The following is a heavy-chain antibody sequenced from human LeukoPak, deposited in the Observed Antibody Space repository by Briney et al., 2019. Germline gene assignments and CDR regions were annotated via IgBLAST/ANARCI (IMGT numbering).Heavy chain of an antibody. CDR3: ARGICSGGGCYSSRLAFDI. V-gene: IGHV3-48*02. CDR2: ISSSSNSI. Sequence: GGSLRLSCAASGFTFSSYNMNWVRQAPGKGLEWVLYISSSSNSIYYADSVKGRFTISRDNAKNSLHLQMNSLRDEDTAVYYCARGICSGGGCYSSRLAFDIWGQGTMVTVSS. D-gene: IGHD2-15*01. CDR1: GFTFSSYN. J-gene: IGHJ3*02.